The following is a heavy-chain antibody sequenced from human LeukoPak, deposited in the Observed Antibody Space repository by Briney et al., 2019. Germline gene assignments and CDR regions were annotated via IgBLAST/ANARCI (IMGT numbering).Heavy chain of an antibody. CDR1: GGTFSSYA. CDR3: ARVGGLYSNYEGYFQH. Sequence: SVKVSCKASGGTFSSYAISWVRQAPGQGLEWMGGIIPIFGTANYAQKFQGRVTITADESTSTAYMELRSLRSDDTAVYYCARVGGLYSNYEGYFQHWGQGTLVTVSS. CDR2: IIPIFGTA. D-gene: IGHD4-11*01. J-gene: IGHJ1*01. V-gene: IGHV1-69*13.